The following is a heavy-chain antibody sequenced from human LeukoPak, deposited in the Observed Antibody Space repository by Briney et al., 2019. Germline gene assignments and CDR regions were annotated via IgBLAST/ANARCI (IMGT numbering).Heavy chain of an antibody. CDR1: GGSISSSSYY. CDR3: ARFAGNGCYGSGPFDY. V-gene: IGHV4-39*07. Sequence: TSETLSLTCTVSGGSISSSSYYWGWIRQPPGKGLEWIGSIYYSGSTYYNPSLKSRVTISVDTSKNQFSLKLSSVTAADTAVYYCARFAGNGCYGSGPFDYWGQGTLVTVSS. CDR2: IYYSGST. D-gene: IGHD3-10*01. J-gene: IGHJ4*02.